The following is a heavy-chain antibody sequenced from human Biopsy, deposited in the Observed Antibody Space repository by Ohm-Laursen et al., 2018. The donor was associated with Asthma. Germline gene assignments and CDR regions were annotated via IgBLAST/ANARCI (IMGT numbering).Heavy chain of an antibody. CDR2: IMTVFGTT. V-gene: IGHV1-69*13. J-gene: IGHJ6*02. CDR3: ARCQVGYSSGWSLLLKKIYYSGMDV. CDR1: GGTFSNFA. D-gene: IGHD6-19*01. Sequence: SVKVSCKAPGGTFSNFAISWVRLAPGQGLEWLGGIMTVFGTTNYAQKFQGRVTITADESTSTAYMEVTSLRSEDTAIYYCARCQVGYSSGWSLLLKKIYYSGMDVWGQGTAVTVSS.